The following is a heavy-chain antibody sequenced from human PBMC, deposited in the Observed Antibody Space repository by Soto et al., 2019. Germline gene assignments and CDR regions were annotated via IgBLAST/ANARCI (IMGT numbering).Heavy chain of an antibody. CDR3: ARDRGYDAHDYYYNAMDV. CDR2: IRGFSPYT. CDR1: GFTFRTYT. J-gene: IGHJ6*02. V-gene: IGHV3-21*01. Sequence: EGALRLSCISSGFTFRTYTMNWVRRAPGKGLEWVSGIRGFSPYTFYAESVKGRFTISRDNAKNSLYLQMDSLRAEDTAVYYCARDRGYDAHDYYYNAMDVWGQGTTVTVSS. D-gene: IGHD3-10*01.